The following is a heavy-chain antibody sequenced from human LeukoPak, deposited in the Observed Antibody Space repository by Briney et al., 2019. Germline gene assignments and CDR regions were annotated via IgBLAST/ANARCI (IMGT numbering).Heavy chain of an antibody. CDR2: IYYSGST. CDR1: GGSVSNTDFY. V-gene: IGHV4-39*01. Sequence: SETLSLTCTVSGGSVSNTDFYWGWIRQPPGKGLQWIGNIYYSGSTYYNPSLNSRVTMSVDTSKNQFSLKMTSVTPADTAVYYCARLTKGRYFDYIFDYWGQGTLFTVSS. CDR3: ARLTKGRYFDYIFDY. D-gene: IGHD3-9*01. J-gene: IGHJ4*02.